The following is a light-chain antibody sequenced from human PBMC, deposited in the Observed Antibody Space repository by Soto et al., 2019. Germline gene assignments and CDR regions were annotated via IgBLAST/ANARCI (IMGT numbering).Light chain of an antibody. V-gene: IGKV3-20*01. J-gene: IGKJ4*01. Sequence: EIVLTQSPGTLSLSPGERATLSCRASRSVPKNYLAWYQQKPGQAPRLLIHDASSRATGIPDRFSGSGSGTEFTLTISRLEPEDFAVYYCQQCSTSPLTFGGGTKVEIK. CDR2: DAS. CDR3: QQCSTSPLT. CDR1: RSVPKNY.